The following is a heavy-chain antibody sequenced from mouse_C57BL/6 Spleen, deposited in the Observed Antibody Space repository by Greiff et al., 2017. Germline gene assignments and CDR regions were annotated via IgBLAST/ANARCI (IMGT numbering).Heavy chain of an antibody. CDR1: GYTFTSYW. CDR2: IDPSDSYT. J-gene: IGHJ3*01. CDR3: ACNYCGSAWFAY. D-gene: IGHD1-1*01. Sequence: VQLQQPGAELVRPGTSVKLSCKASGYTFTSYWMHWVKQRPGQGLEWIGVIDPSDSYTNYNQKFKGKATLTVDTSSSTAYMQLSRLTSEDSAVYSCACNYCGSAWFAYWGQGTLGTVSA. V-gene: IGHV1-59*01.